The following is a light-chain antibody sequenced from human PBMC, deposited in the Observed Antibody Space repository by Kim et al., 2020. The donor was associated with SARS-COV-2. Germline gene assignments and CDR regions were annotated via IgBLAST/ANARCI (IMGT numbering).Light chain of an antibody. Sequence: LSPGERATRSCKASRTVSTPFLAWYQQKPGQRPRLVIYGSYNRATDIPDRFSGSASGTDFTLTISRLEPEDFAVYYCQQYGTAPYTFGRGTKLEI. J-gene: IGKJ2*01. CDR3: QQYGTAPYT. CDR2: GSY. CDR1: RTVSTPF. V-gene: IGKV3-20*01.